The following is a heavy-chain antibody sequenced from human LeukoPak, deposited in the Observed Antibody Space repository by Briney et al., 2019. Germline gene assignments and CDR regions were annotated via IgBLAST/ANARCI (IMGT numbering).Heavy chain of an antibody. V-gene: IGHV4-34*01. CDR2: INHSGST. CDR1: GGSLSGYY. CDR3: ARGKYYDFWSGYLPKIYFDY. Sequence: PSETLSLTCAVYGGSLSGYYWSWIRQPPGKGLEWIGEINHSGSTNYNPSLKSRVTISVDTSKNQFSLKLSSVTAADTAVYYCARGKYYDFWSGYLPKIYFDYWGQGTLVTVSS. D-gene: IGHD3-3*01. J-gene: IGHJ4*02.